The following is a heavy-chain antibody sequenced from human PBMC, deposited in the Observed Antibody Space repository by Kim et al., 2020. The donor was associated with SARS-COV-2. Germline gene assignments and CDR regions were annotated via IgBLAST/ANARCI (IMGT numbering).Heavy chain of an antibody. J-gene: IGHJ4*02. V-gene: IGHV6-1*01. Sequence: AVSVKSRITINPDTSKNQFSLQRNSVTPEDTAVYYCARVYWVLGFYFDYWGQGTLVTVSS. D-gene: IGHD2-8*02. CDR3: ARVYWVLGFYFDY.